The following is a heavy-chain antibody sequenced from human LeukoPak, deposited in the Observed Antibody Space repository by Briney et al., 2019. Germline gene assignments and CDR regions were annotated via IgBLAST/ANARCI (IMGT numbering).Heavy chain of an antibody. J-gene: IGHJ3*02. CDR1: GGSTSSGGYS. CDR2: IYHSGST. CDR3: ARWVGQAFDI. Sequence: PSETLSLTCAVSGGSTSSGGYSWSWIRQPPGKGLEWIGYIYHSGSTYYNPSLKSRVTISVDRSKNQFSLKLSSVTAADTAVYYCARWVGQAFDIWGQGTMVTVSS. V-gene: IGHV4-30-2*01. D-gene: IGHD3-10*01.